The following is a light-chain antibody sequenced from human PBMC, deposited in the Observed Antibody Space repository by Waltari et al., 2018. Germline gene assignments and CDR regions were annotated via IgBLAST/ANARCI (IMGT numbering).Light chain of an antibody. CDR3: QQYSDIPYT. CDR1: QSINRW. V-gene: IGKV1-5*03. J-gene: IGKJ2*01. Sequence: DIQMTQSPSTLSASVGDRVPITGRASQSINRWLAWYQQKPGTPPKLLIYRTSSLQSGVPSSFSGCGSETEFTLTINSLQPDDFATYDCQQYSDIPYTFGHGTKLEIK. CDR2: RTS.